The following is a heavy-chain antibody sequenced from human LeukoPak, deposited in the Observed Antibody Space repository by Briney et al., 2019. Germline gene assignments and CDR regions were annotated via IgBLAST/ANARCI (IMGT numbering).Heavy chain of an antibody. CDR2: ISYDGSNK. V-gene: IGHV3-30-3*01. CDR1: GFTFSSYA. Sequence: GGSLRLSCATSGFTFSSYALHWVRQAPGKGLEWVAVISYDGSNKYYADSVKGRFTISRDNSKNTLYLQMNSLRAEDTAVYYCAREYSYGYYFDYWGQGTLVTVSS. J-gene: IGHJ4*02. D-gene: IGHD5-18*01. CDR3: AREYSYGYYFDY.